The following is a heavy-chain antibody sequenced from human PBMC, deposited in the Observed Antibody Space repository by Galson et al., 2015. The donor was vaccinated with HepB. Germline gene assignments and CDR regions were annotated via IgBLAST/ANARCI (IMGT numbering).Heavy chain of an antibody. J-gene: IGHJ5*02. CDR3: ARPQGRCSGGSCYGYNWFDP. V-gene: IGHV3-23*01. Sequence: SLRLSCAASGFTFSNAWMSWVRQAPGKGLEWVSAISGSGGSTYYADSVKGRFTISRDNSKNTLYLQMNSLRAEDTAVYYCARPQGRCSGGSCYGYNWFDPWGQGTLVTVSS. CDR2: ISGSGGST. CDR1: GFTFSNAW. D-gene: IGHD2-15*01.